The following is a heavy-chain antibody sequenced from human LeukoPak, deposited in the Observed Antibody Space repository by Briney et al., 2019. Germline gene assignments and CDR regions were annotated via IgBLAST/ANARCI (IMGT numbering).Heavy chain of an antibody. V-gene: IGHV4-59*08. CDR2: TYYNGNT. CDR1: GDSISNYL. Sequence: SETLSLTCTVSGDSISNYLWNWIRQPPGKGLEWIGYTYYNGNTNSNPSLRSRVSMSVDTSKSQFSLKLTSMTAADTAIYYCARRIVGTGWGRENWLDSWGQGTLVTVSS. D-gene: IGHD3/OR15-3a*01. CDR3: ARRIVGTGWGRENWLDS. J-gene: IGHJ5*01.